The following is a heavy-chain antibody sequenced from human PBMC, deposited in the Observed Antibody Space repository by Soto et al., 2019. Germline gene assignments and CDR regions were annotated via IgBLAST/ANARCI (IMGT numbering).Heavy chain of an antibody. J-gene: IGHJ5*02. D-gene: IGHD2-2*01. V-gene: IGHV3-30*18. CDR3: AKNGVQAAIFEYNWFDP. CDR2: ISYDGSNK. CDR1: GFTFSSYG. Sequence: VGSLRLSCAASGFTFSSYGMHWVRQAPGKGLEWVAVISYDGSNKYYADSVKGRFTISRDNSKNTLYLQMDSLRAEDTAVYYCAKNGVQAAIFEYNWFDPWGQGTLVTVS.